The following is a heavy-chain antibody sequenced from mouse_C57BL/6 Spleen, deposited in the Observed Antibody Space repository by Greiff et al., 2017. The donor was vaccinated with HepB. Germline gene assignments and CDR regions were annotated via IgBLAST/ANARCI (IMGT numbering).Heavy chain of an antibody. J-gene: IGHJ3*01. CDR1: GFTFSDYG. Sequence: EVHLVESGGGLVKPGGSLKLSCAASGFTFSDYGMHWVRQAPEKGLEWVAYISSGSSNIYYADTVKGRFTFSRDKAKDTLLLQLTSLRSEDTAMYYCARPRTVCGGAWFAYWGQGTLVTVSA. CDR2: ISSGSSNI. V-gene: IGHV5-17*01. CDR3: ARPRTVCGGAWFAY.